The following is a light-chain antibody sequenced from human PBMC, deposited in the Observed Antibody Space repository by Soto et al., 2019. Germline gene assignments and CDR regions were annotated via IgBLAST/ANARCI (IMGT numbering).Light chain of an antibody. CDR2: DVS. J-gene: IGLJ1*01. CDR3: SSYTSSREKA. Sequence: QSALTQPASVSGSPGQSITISCTGTSSDVGGYNYVSWYQQYPGKAPKLMIHDVSNRPSGVSDRFSGSKSGNTASLTISGLQAEAEADYYCSSYTSSREKAFGTGTKVTVL. V-gene: IGLV2-14*01. CDR1: SSDVGGYNY.